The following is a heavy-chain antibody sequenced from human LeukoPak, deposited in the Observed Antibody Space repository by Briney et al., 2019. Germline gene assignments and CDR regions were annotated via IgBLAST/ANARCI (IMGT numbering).Heavy chain of an antibody. CDR3: ARDIVVVVAAIYYYGMDV. V-gene: IGHV1-18*01. D-gene: IGHD2-15*01. CDR2: ISAYNGNT. Sequence: ASVKVSCKASGYTFTSYGISWVRQAPGQGLEWMGWISAYNGNTTYAQKLQGRVTMTTDTSTSTAYMELRSLRSDDTAVYYCARDIVVVVAAIYYYGMDVWGQGTTVTVSS. CDR1: GYTFTSYG. J-gene: IGHJ6*02.